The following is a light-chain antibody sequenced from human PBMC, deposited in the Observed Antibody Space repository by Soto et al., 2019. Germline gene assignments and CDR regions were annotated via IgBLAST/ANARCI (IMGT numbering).Light chain of an antibody. CDR2: DTT. CDR1: DGPVTSNHY. V-gene: IGLV7-46*01. CDR3: LLAYSGGRV. J-gene: IGLJ2*01. Sequence: QAVVTQEPSLTVSPGGTVTLTCGSSDGPVTSNHYPYWYQQRPGQVPRTLIYDTTNRQSWAPARFSGTLVGVKAALTLSGAPPEDEADYYCLLAYSGGRVFGGGTKLTVL.